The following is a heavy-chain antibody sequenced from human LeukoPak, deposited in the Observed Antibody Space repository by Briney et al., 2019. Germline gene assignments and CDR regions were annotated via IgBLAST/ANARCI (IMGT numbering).Heavy chain of an antibody. CDR3: AKSMTTVTTIDY. CDR2: ISYDGSNK. D-gene: IGHD4-17*01. J-gene: IGHJ4*02. V-gene: IGHV3-30*18. CDR1: GFTFSSYG. Sequence: GGSLRLSCAASGFTFSSYGMHWVRQAPGKGLAWVAVISYDGSNKYYADSVKGRFTISRDNSKNTLYLQMNSLRAEDTAVYYGAKSMTTVTTIDYWGQGTLVTVSS.